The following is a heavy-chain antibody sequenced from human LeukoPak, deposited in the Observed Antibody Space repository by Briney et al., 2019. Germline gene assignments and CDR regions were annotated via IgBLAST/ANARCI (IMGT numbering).Heavy chain of an antibody. V-gene: IGHV3-38-3*01. CDR2: ISGGST. CDR3: AKSGRYDSSGYPWYFDY. D-gene: IGHD3-22*01. Sequence: HPGGSLRLSCAASGFTVSSNEMSWVRQAPGKGLEWVSSISGGSTYYADSRKGRFTISRDNSKNTLYLQMNSLRAEDTAVYYCAKSGRYDSSGYPWYFDYWGQGTLVTVSS. CDR1: GFTVSSNE. J-gene: IGHJ4*02.